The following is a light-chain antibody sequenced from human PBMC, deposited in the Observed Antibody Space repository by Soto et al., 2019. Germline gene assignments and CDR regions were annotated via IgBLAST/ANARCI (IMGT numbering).Light chain of an antibody. CDR1: QSLLLRNGNNY. Sequence: DIVMTQSPLSLSGTPGEPASISCRSSQSLLLRNGNNYLDWYLQKPGQSPQLLIYLGSNRASGVPYRFSGSGSGTDFTLRIIRVDAEDVGGYYCMQALQIPWTWGQGTMVDIK. V-gene: IGKV2-28*01. CDR3: MQALQIPWT. J-gene: IGKJ1*01. CDR2: LGS.